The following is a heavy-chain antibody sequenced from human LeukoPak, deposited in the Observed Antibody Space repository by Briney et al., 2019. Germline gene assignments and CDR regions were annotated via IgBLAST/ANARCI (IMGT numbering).Heavy chain of an antibody. CDR1: GYTFTGYY. CDR2: INPNSGGT. CDR3: ARIGNYYDSSGYYYDGTYYFDY. J-gene: IGHJ4*02. Sequence: GASVKVSCKASGYTFTGYYMHWVRQAPGQGLAWMGWINPNSGGTNYAQKFQGRVTMTRDTSISTAYMELSRLRSDDTAVYYCARIGNYYDSSGYYYDGTYYFDYWGQGTLVTVSS. D-gene: IGHD3-22*01. V-gene: IGHV1-2*02.